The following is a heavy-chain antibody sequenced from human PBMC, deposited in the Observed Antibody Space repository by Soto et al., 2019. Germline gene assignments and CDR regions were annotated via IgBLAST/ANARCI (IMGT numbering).Heavy chain of an antibody. D-gene: IGHD5-18*01. Sequence: GGSLRHSCSASGFTFNNYGMSWVRQAPGKGLEWVSSLSGSGGSTYYADSVKGRFTISRDNSKDTLYLQMNNLRAEDTAIFYWAKHARVRLGTGFDSWGHPTLLTVSS. CDR3: AKHARVRLGTGFDS. CDR1: GFTFNNYG. CDR2: LSGSGGST. V-gene: IGHV3-23*01. J-gene: IGHJ4*01.